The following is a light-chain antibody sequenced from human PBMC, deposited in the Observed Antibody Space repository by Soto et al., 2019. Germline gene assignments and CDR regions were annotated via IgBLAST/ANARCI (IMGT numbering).Light chain of an antibody. CDR1: SSDVGGYNY. CDR3: TSWTSTSTYV. J-gene: IGLJ1*01. CDR2: DVF. Sequence: QSVLTQDASVSGSPGQSITISCTGTSSDVGGYNYVSWYQHHPGKAPKLMIYDVFTRPSGVSNRFSGSKSGNTASLTISALHAEDEADYYCTSWTSTSTYVFGSGTKVTVL. V-gene: IGLV2-14*03.